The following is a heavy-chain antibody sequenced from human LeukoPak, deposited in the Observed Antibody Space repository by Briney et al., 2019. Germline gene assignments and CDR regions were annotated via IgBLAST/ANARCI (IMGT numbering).Heavy chain of an antibody. D-gene: IGHD3-9*01. CDR1: GFTFSSYW. CDR2: INSDGSST. CDR3: ARDMYYDILTGYFTYAFDI. J-gene: IGHJ3*02. V-gene: IGHV3-74*01. Sequence: GGSLRLSCAASGFTFSSYWMHWVRQAPGKGLVWVSRINSDGSSTSYADSVKGRFTISRDNAKNTLYLQMNSLRAEDTAVYYCARDMYYDILTGYFTYAFDIWGQGTMVTDSS.